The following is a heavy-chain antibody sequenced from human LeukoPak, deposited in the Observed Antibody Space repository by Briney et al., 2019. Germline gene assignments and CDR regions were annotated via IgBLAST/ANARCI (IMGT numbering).Heavy chain of an antibody. Sequence: SETLSLTRADSGGSARGYYWSWIRQPPGKGLERIGYIYSRVSTRYNPSLKSRGTISVDTSKYQFSLKLSSVTAADTAVYYCTSHPSTWYTGGWIIWSQGTLVTVSS. CDR2: IYSRVST. V-gene: IGHV4-59*08. CDR1: GGSARGYY. J-gene: IGHJ1*01. CDR3: TSHPSTWYTGGWII. D-gene: IGHD6-13*01.